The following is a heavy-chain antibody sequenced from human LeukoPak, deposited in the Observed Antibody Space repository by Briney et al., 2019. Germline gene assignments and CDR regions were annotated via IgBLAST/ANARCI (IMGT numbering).Heavy chain of an antibody. CDR2: ISSSSDYI. CDR1: GFTFSSYS. CDR3: AIRGHSNAFDY. D-gene: IGHD5-18*01. Sequence: PGGSLRLSCAASGFTFSSYSMNWVRQAPGKGLEWVSSISSSSDYIYYADSVKGRFAISRDSAKNLLYLQLHSLRAEATSVYYCAIRGHSNAFDYWGQGTLVTVSS. J-gene: IGHJ4*02. V-gene: IGHV3-21*01.